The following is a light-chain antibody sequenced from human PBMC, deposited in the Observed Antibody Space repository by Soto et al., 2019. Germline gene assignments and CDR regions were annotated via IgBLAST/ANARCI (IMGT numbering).Light chain of an antibody. Sequence: ETVITQSPGTLSVSLGERATLSCRASQSVSIHLAWYQQKPGQAPRLLIYDTSTRATGIPARFSGSGSGTEFTLTISSLXSGDFAVYYCQQYSNWPPITFGQGTRLETK. CDR2: DTS. J-gene: IGKJ5*01. CDR3: QQYSNWPPIT. CDR1: QSVSIH. V-gene: IGKV3-15*01.